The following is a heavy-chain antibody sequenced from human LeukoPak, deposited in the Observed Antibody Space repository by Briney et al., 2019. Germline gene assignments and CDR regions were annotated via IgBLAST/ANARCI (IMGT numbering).Heavy chain of an antibody. Sequence: PGGSLRLSCAACGFTVSSYGMRWVSQAPGRGMEWVAVISYEGSNKYYPDCVKGRFTNSRDNSKNTLYLQMNSLIAEDTAVYYCAKDLIVGYCSGGSCYSATDYWGQGTLVTVSS. CDR2: ISYEGSNK. V-gene: IGHV3-30*18. D-gene: IGHD2-15*01. J-gene: IGHJ4*02. CDR1: GFTVSSYG. CDR3: AKDLIVGYCSGGSCYSATDY.